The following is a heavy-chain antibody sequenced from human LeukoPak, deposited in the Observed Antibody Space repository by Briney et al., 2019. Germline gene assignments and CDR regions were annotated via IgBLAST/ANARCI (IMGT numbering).Heavy chain of an antibody. CDR3: AKQWVDC. Sequence: PGGSLRLSCAASGFTFNNYAMNWVRQAPGKGLGWVSSISESGDNTHYADSVKGRFTISRDNFQNTLYLQMKSLRAEDTAVYYCAKQWVDCWGQGVLVTVSS. V-gene: IGHV3-23*01. CDR1: GFTFNNYA. J-gene: IGHJ4*02. CDR2: ISESGDNT. D-gene: IGHD1-26*01.